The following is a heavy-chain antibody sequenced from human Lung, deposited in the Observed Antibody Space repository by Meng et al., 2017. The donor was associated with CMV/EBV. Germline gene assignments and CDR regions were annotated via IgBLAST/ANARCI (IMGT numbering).Heavy chain of an antibody. D-gene: IGHD2-2*01. CDR2: IYPGDSDT. Sequence: GGSLRLXCKGSGYSFTSYWIGWVRQMPGKGLEWMGIIYPGDSDTRYSPSFQGQVTISADKSISTAYLQWSSLKASDTAMYYCARYPRYCSSTSCYFDYWGQGNXVNGAS. J-gene: IGHJ4*02. CDR1: GYSFTSYW. V-gene: IGHV5-51*01. CDR3: ARYPRYCSSTSCYFDY.